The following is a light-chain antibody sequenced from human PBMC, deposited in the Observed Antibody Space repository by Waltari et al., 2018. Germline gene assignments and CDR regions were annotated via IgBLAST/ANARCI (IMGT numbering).Light chain of an antibody. CDR1: QSISSY. Sequence: DTQMTQSPSSLSASAGDRVTITCRASQSISSYLNWYQQKPGKAPKLLIYAASSLQSGVPSRFSGSGSGTDFTLTISSLQPEDFATYYCQQSYSTPWTFGQGTKVEIK. J-gene: IGKJ1*01. CDR2: AAS. V-gene: IGKV1-39*01. CDR3: QQSYSTPWT.